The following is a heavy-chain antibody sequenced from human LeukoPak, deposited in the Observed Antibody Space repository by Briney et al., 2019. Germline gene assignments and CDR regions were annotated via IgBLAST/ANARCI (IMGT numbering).Heavy chain of an antibody. D-gene: IGHD3-10*01. CDR1: GGSFSGYY. CDR2: INHSGST. V-gene: IGHV4-34*01. J-gene: IGHJ4*02. CDR3: ARGYYYGSGT. Sequence: PSETLSLTCAVYGGSFSGYYWSWIRQPPGKGLEWIGEINHSGSTNYNPSLKSRVTISVDTSKNQFSLKLSSVTAADTAVYYCARGYYYGSGTWGQGTLVTVSS.